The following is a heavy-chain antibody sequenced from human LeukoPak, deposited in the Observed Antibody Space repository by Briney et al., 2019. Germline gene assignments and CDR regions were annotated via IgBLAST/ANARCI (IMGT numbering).Heavy chain of an antibody. CDR1: GGSISSYY. Sequence: PSETLSLTCTVSGGSISSYYWGWIRQPPGKGLEWIGSIYYSGSTYYNPSLKSRVTISVDTSKNQFSLKLSSVTAADTAVYYCARRSVTTMVPFDYWGQGTLVTVSS. V-gene: IGHV4-39*01. J-gene: IGHJ4*02. CDR3: ARRSVTTMVPFDY. CDR2: IYYSGST. D-gene: IGHD4-11*01.